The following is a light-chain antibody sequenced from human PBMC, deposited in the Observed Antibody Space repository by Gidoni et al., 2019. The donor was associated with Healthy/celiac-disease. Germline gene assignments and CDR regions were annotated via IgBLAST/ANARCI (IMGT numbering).Light chain of an antibody. V-gene: IGKV3-11*01. J-gene: IGKJ4*01. CDR1: QSVSSY. Sequence: EIVLTQSPATLSLSPGERATLSCRASQSVSSYLAWYQQKPGQTPRLLIYDASNRATGIPARFSGSGSGADFTLIISSLEPEDFAVYFCQQRGSWPLTFXGXTKVXIK. CDR2: DAS. CDR3: QQRGSWPLT.